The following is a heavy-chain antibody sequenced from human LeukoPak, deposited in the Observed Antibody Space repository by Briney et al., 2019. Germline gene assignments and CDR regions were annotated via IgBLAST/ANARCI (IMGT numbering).Heavy chain of an antibody. Sequence: ASVKVSCKASGYTFTGYYMHWVRQAPGQGLEWMGWINPNTGDTNYAQNFRGRVTMTRDTSISTAYMDLSRLTSDDTAVYYCARDRGLAVAGTVDHWGQGTLVTVSS. J-gene: IGHJ5*02. CDR3: ARDRGLAVAGTVDH. CDR2: INPNTGDT. CDR1: GYTFTGYY. V-gene: IGHV1-2*02. D-gene: IGHD6-13*01.